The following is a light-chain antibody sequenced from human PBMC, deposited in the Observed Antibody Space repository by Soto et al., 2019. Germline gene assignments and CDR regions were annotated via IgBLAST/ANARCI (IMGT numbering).Light chain of an antibody. J-gene: IGKJ4*01. Sequence: EIVLTQSPGPLSLSPGERATLSCRATQSVSSGYLAWYQQKPGQAPRLIMSGASSRATGIPDRFSGSGSGTDFTLTISRLEPEDFAVYYCQQFVSSPITFGGGTKVEVK. CDR1: QSVSSGY. V-gene: IGKV3-20*01. CDR3: QQFVSSPIT. CDR2: GAS.